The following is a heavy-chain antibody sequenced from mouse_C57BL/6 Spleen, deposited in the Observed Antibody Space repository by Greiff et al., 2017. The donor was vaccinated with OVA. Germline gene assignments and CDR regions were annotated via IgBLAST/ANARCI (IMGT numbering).Heavy chain of an antibody. D-gene: IGHD2-4*01. J-gene: IGHJ3*01. CDR1: GYTFTSYW. Sequence: VQLQQPGAELVKPGASVTMSCKASGYTFTSYWITWVKQRPGQGLEWIGDIYPGSGSTHYNEKFKRKATLTVDTSSSTAYMQLSSLTSEDSAVYYCATYYDYLLAYWGQGTLVTVSA. CDR3: ATYYDYLLAY. V-gene: IGHV1-55*01. CDR2: IYPGSGST.